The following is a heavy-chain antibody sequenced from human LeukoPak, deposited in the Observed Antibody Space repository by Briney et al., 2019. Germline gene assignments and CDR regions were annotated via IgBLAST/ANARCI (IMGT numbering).Heavy chain of an antibody. V-gene: IGHV1-2*02. CDR3: ARVVRGVIINPMGY. CDR2: INPNSGGT. D-gene: IGHD3-10*01. J-gene: IGHJ4*02. CDR1: GYTFTGYY. Sequence: ASVKVSCKASGYTFTGYYMHWVRQAPGQGLEWMGWINPNSGGTNYAQKFQGRVAMTRDTSISTAYMELSRLRSDDTAVYYCARVVRGVIINPMGYWGQGTLVTVSS.